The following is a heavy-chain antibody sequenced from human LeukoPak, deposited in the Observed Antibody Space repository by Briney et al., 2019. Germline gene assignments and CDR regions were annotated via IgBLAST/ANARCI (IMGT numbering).Heavy chain of an antibody. CDR1: GYTFTSYD. D-gene: IGHD3-22*01. CDR3: ARSLHDSSGYQCDY. V-gene: IGHV1-8*01. J-gene: IGHJ4*02. CDR2: MNPNSGNT. Sequence: GASMTVSCKASGYTFTSYDINWVRQATGQGLEWMGWMNPNSGNTGYAQKFQGRVTMTRNTSISTAYMELSSLRSEDTAVYYCARSLHDSSGYQCDYWGQGTLVTVSS.